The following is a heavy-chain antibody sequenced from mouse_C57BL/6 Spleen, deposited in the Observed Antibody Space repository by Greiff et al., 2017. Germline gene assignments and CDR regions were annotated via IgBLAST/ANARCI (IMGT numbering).Heavy chain of an antibody. Sequence: EVKVEESGPGLVKPSQSLSLTCSVTGYSITSGYYWNWIRQFPGNKLEWMGYISYDGSNNYNPSLKNRISITRDTSKNQFFLKLNSVTTEDTATYYCARAGLRVYYFDYWGQGTTLTVSS. CDR1: GYSITSGYY. V-gene: IGHV3-6*01. CDR2: ISYDGSN. J-gene: IGHJ2*01. CDR3: ARAGLRVYYFDY. D-gene: IGHD1-1*01.